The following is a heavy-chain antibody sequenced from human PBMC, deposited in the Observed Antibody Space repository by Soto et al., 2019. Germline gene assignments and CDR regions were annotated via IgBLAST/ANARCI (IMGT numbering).Heavy chain of an antibody. CDR1: GFTFSNYA. J-gene: IGHJ4*02. CDR3: ARDWVYGSY. V-gene: IGHV3-30-3*01. CDR2: ISYDGSDE. Sequence: GGSLRLSCAASGFTFSNYAMHWVRQAPGKGLEWVAVISYDGSDEYYAGSVKGRFTVSRDNSKNTLYLQMNTLRAEDTAVYYCARDWVYGSYWGQGTLVTVSS. D-gene: IGHD3-10*01.